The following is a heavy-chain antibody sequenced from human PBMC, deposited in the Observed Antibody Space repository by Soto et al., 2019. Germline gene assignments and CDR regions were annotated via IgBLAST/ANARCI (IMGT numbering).Heavy chain of an antibody. V-gene: IGHV4-39*01. J-gene: IGHJ1*01. CDR2: IYYSGNT. D-gene: IGHD1-26*01. CDR3: ARHGSKIGSYSEYFLH. CDR1: GGSISSSIYY. Sequence: PSETLSLTCTVSGGSISSSIYYWGWLRQPPGKELEWIGSIYYSGNTYYSPSLKSRVTISVDTSKNQFSLNLNSLTAADTAVYFCARHGSKIGSYSEYFLHWGQGTLVTVSS.